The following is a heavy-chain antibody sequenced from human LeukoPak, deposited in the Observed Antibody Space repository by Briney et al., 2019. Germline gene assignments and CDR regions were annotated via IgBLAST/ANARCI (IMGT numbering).Heavy chain of an antibody. D-gene: IGHD6-19*01. CDR1: GDSITSRY. V-gene: IGHV4-59*11. Sequence: PSETLSLTCTVSGDSITSRYWSWIRQPPGKGLDWIGYIHNSGSTNYNPSLRSRVTISQDTSKNQFSLKLSSMTAADTAVYYCATSLRGRIAMAGPIVPYYFDYWGQGTLVTVSS. CDR2: IHNSGST. CDR3: ATSLRGRIAMAGPIVPYYFDY. J-gene: IGHJ4*02.